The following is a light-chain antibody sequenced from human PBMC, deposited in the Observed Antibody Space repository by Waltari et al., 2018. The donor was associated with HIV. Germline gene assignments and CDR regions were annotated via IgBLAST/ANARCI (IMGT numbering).Light chain of an antibody. CDR2: QDN. J-gene: IGLJ1*01. CDR1: RLADKF. Sequence: YELTQPPSVSVSPGQTARITCSGHRLADKFPCWSQQKPGPSPVLLSYQDNKRPSGIPDRFSGSLSGNTATLTISGTQCLDGGDYYCQAWDCNSNVFGPGTTVTVL. CDR3: QAWDCNSNV. V-gene: IGLV3-1*01.